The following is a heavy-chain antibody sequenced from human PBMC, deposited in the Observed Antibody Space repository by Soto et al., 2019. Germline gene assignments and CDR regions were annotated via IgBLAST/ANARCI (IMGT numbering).Heavy chain of an antibody. CDR1: GFTFSSYG. Sequence: QVQLVESGGGVVQPGRSLRLSCAASGFTFSSYGMHWVRQAPGKGLEWVALISYDGSDKYYADSVKGRFTISRDNSKNKLYLQMNSLRVEDTAGYYCGAGQSFSDYWGQGTLVTVSS. D-gene: IGHD6-13*01. J-gene: IGHJ4*02. CDR3: GAGQSFSDY. V-gene: IGHV3-30*03. CDR2: ISYDGSDK.